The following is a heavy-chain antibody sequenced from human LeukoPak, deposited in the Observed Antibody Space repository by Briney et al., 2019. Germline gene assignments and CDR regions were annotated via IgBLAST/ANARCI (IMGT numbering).Heavy chain of an antibody. Sequence: GGSLRLSCAVSGVTVSGNYMSWVRQAPGKGLGWVSGIHWNGGITAYADSVKGRFTISRDNAKNSLYLHMSILREENTALYQCASLRGVLNWGQGTLVTVSS. V-gene: IGHV3-20*01. CDR3: ASLRGVLN. J-gene: IGHJ4*02. D-gene: IGHD3-10*01. CDR1: GVTVSGNY. CDR2: IHWNGGIT.